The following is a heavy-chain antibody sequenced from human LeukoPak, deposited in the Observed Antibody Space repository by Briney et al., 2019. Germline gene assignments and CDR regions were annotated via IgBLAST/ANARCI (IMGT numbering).Heavy chain of an antibody. D-gene: IGHD3-22*01. CDR1: GYTFTSYD. CDR3: ARGVINYYDSSGYYTI. J-gene: IGHJ3*02. Sequence: ASVKVSCKASGYTFTSYDISWVRQVNGQGLEWMGWMNPNSGNTAYAQKFQGRVTMTRNTSINTAYMELSGLRSEDTAVYYCARGVINYYDSSGYYTIWGQGTMVAVSS. V-gene: IGHV1-8*01. CDR2: MNPNSGNT.